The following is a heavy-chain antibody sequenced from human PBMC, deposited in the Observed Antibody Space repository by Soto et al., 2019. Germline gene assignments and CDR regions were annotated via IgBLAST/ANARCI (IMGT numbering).Heavy chain of an antibody. CDR3: ARDSLMVDLDY. V-gene: IGHV3-74*01. CDR2: INSDGSST. D-gene: IGHD2-15*01. Sequence: PGGSLRLSCAASGFTFSSYWMRWVRQAPGKGLVWVSRINSDGSSTSYADSVKGRFTISRDNAKNTLYLQMDSLRAEDTAVYYCARDSLMVDLDYWGQGTLVTVSS. CDR1: GFTFSSYW. J-gene: IGHJ4*02.